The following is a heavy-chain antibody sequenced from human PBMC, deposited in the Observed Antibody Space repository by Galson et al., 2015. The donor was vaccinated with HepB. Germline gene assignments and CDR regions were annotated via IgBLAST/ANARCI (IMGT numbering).Heavy chain of an antibody. CDR3: ARIWETHYGDRTAQYYYYYMDV. Sequence: SLRLSCAASGFTFSSYWMSWVRQAPGKGLEWVANIKQDGSEKYYVDSVKGRFTISRDNAKNSLYLQMNSLRAEDTAVYYCARIWETHYGDRTAQYYYYYMDVWGKGTTVTVSS. J-gene: IGHJ6*03. V-gene: IGHV3-7*01. CDR1: GFTFSSYW. CDR2: IKQDGSEK. D-gene: IGHD4-17*01.